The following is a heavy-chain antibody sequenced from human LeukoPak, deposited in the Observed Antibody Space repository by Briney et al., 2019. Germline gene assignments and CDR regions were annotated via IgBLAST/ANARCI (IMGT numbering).Heavy chain of an antibody. J-gene: IGHJ4*02. Sequence: GGSLRLSCAASGYTFSSYAMHWVRQAPGKGLEWVAVISYDGSNKYYADSVKGRFTISRDNSKNTLYLQMNSLRAEDTAVYYCAKGRSGSYSQGLDYWGQGTLVTVSS. CDR2: ISYDGSNK. CDR3: AKGRSGSYSQGLDY. V-gene: IGHV3-30-3*01. CDR1: GYTFSSYA. D-gene: IGHD1-26*01.